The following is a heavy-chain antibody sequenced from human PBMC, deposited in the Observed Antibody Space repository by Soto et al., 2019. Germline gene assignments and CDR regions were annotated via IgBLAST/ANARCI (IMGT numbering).Heavy chain of an antibody. CDR3: ARSRGVLGGNDAFDI. D-gene: IGHD3-16*01. J-gene: IGHJ3*02. CDR1: GFTFSSYA. Sequence: PGGSLRLSCAASGFTFSSYAMHWVRQAPGKGLEWVAVISYDGSNKYYADSVKGRFTISRDNSKNTRYLQMNSLRAEDTAVYYCARSRGVLGGNDAFDIWGQGTMVTVAS. CDR2: ISYDGSNK. V-gene: IGHV3-30-3*01.